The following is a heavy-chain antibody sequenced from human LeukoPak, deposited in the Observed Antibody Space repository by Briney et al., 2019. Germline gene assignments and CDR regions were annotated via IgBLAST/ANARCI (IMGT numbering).Heavy chain of an antibody. CDR1: GFTFSSYA. CDR3: GKTTTGYSSGRNPAWPVDY. CDR2: IFGSGGSA. J-gene: IGHJ4*02. Sequence: GGVLRLSCTASGFTFSSYAMYWVRQAPGKGLEWVSGIFGSGGSAHYADSVKGRFTISRDNSQHTVYLPKNSLRAEDTAVYYCGKTTTGYSSGRNPAWPVDYWGQGTLVTVSS. D-gene: IGHD6-19*01. V-gene: IGHV3-23*01.